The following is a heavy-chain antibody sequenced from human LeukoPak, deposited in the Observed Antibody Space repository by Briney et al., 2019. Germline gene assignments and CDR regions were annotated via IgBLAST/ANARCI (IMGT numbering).Heavy chain of an antibody. CDR2: IWYDGSKK. CDR3: ARDIGATNYRLDY. V-gene: IGHV3-33*01. Sequence: PGGSLRLSCAASGSTFSSNGMHWVRQAPGKGLEWVAVIWYDGSKKYYVDSVKGRFTISRDDSKNTLYLQMNSLRAEDTALYYCARDIGATNYRLDYWGQGTLVTVSS. CDR1: GSTFSSNG. D-gene: IGHD4/OR15-4a*01. J-gene: IGHJ4*02.